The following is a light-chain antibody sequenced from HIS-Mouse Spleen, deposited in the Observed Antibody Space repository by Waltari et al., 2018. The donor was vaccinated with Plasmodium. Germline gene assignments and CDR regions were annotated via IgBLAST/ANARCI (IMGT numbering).Light chain of an antibody. CDR1: QSVSSSY. Sequence: EIVLTQSPGTLSLSPGERATPSCRASQSVSSSYLAWYQQKPGQAPRLLIYGASSRATGIPDRFSGSGSGTDFTLTISRLEPEDFAVYYCQQYNNWSFTFGPGTKVDIK. CDR3: QQYNNWSFT. V-gene: IGKV3-20*01. J-gene: IGKJ3*01. CDR2: GAS.